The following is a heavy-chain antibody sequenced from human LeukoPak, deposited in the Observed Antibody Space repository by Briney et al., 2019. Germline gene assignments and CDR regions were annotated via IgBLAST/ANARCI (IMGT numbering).Heavy chain of an antibody. CDR1: GYTFTSYY. CDR3: ASGDYYYYYMDV. V-gene: IGHV1-46*01. Sequence: ASVKVSCKASGYTFTSYYMYWVRQAPGQGLEWMGIINPSGGSTSYAQKFQGRVTMTRDTSTSTVYMELSSLRSEDTAVYHCASGDYYYYYMDVWGKGTTVTVSS. CDR2: INPSGGST. J-gene: IGHJ6*03.